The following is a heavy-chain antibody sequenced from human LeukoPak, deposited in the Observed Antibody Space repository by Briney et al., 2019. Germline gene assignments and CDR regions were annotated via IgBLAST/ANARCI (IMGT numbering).Heavy chain of an antibody. Sequence: GESLKISCKGSGYSFTSYWIGWVRQMPGKGLEWMGIIHPGDSDTRYSPSFQGQVTISADKSISTAYLQWSSLKASDTAMYYCARRLDYYDSSGYYLGYYFDYWGQGTLVTVSS. J-gene: IGHJ4*02. V-gene: IGHV5-51*01. CDR1: GYSFTSYW. CDR3: ARRLDYYDSSGYYLGYYFDY. CDR2: IHPGDSDT. D-gene: IGHD3-22*01.